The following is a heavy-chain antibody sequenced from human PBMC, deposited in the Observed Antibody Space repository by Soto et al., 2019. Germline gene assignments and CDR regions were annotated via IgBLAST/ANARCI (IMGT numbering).Heavy chain of an antibody. CDR1: GYTFTSYY. CDR2: INPSGGST. Sequence: ASVKVSCKASGYTFTSYYMHWVRQAPGQGLEWMGIINPSGGSTSYAQKFQGRVTMTRDTSTSTVYMELSSLRSEDTAVYYRAREVATTYYFDYWGQGTLVTVSS. V-gene: IGHV1-46*01. D-gene: IGHD5-12*01. CDR3: AREVATTYYFDY. J-gene: IGHJ4*02.